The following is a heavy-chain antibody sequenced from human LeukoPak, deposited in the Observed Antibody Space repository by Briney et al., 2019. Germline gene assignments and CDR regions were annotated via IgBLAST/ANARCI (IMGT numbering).Heavy chain of an antibody. CDR3: ARVPSITMVRGVNNWFDP. J-gene: IGHJ5*02. Sequence: PSETLSLTCTVSSGSISSSSYYWGWIRQPPGKGLEWIGSIYYSGNTYYNPSLKSRVTISVETSKNQFSLKLSSVTAADTAVYYCARVPSITMVRGVNNWFDPWGQGTLVTVSS. D-gene: IGHD3-10*01. V-gene: IGHV4-39*07. CDR2: IYYSGNT. CDR1: SGSISSSSYY.